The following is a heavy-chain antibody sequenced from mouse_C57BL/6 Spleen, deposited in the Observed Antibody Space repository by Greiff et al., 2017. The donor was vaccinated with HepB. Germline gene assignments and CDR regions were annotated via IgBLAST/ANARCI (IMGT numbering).Heavy chain of an antibody. J-gene: IGHJ4*01. CDR1: GFNIKDDY. CDR3: TITFMDY. V-gene: IGHV14-4*01. CDR2: IDPENGDT. Sequence: EVQVVESGAELVRPGASVKLSCTASGFNIKDDYMHWVKQRPEQGLEWIGWIDPENGDTEYASKFQGKATITADTSSNTAYLQLSSLTSEDTAVYYCTITFMDYWGQGTSVTVSS.